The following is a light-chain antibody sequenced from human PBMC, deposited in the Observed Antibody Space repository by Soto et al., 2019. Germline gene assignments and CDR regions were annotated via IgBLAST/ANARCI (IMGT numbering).Light chain of an antibody. CDR2: NVN. CDR1: SSDVGAYDY. Sequence: QSALTQPASVSGSPGQSITISCTGTSSDVGAYDYVSWYQQHPGKVPKLMIYNVNNRPSGVSNRFSGSKSGNTASLTISGLQADDEGDYYCSSYATSSHLVVFGGGTKLTVL. J-gene: IGLJ2*01. CDR3: SSYATSSHLVV. V-gene: IGLV2-14*01.